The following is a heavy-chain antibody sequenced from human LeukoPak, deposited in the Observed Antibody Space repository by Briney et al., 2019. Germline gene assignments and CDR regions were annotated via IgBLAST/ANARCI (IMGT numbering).Heavy chain of an antibody. V-gene: IGHV1-46*01. J-gene: IGHJ4*02. CDR2: INPSGGST. CDR3: ARALLRYFDWLLNDEYYFDY. D-gene: IGHD3-9*01. Sequence: ASVKVSCKASGYTFTSYYMHWVRQAPGQGLEWMGIINPSGGSTSYAQKFQGRVTMTRDTSASTAYMELSSLRSEDTAVYYCARALLRYFDWLLNDEYYFDYWGQGTLVTVSS. CDR1: GYTFTSYY.